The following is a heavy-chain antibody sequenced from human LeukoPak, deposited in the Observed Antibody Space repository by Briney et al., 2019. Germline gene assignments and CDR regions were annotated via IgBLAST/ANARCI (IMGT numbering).Heavy chain of an antibody. CDR3: ACDITIFGVVIDY. J-gene: IGHJ4*02. CDR2: ISGSGGRT. D-gene: IGHD3-3*01. V-gene: IGHV3-23*01. CDR1: GFTFSSYG. Sequence: GGSLRLSCAASGFTFSSYGMSWVRQAPGKGLEWVSSISGSGGRTYYADSVKGRFTISRDNAKNSLYLQMNSLRAEDTAVYYCACDITIFGVVIDYWGQGTLVTVSS.